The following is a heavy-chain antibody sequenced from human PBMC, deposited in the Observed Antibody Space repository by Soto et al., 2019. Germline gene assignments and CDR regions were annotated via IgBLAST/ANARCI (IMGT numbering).Heavy chain of an antibody. CDR1: GFTFSSYG. CDR3: ARENYVGYGMDV. V-gene: IGHV3-33*01. Sequence: QVQLVESGGGVVQPGRSLRLSCAASGFTFSSYGMHWVRQAQGKGLEWVAVIWYDGSNKYYADSVKGRFTISRDNSKNTLYLQMNSLRAEDTAVYYCARENYVGYGMDVWGQGTTVTVSS. CDR2: IWYDGSNK. D-gene: IGHD1-7*01. J-gene: IGHJ6*02.